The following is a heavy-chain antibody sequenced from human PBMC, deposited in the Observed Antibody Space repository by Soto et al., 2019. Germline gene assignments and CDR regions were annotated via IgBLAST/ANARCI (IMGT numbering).Heavy chain of an antibody. D-gene: IGHD7-27*01. CDR2: ISYDGTNK. Sequence: GGYTILAFAASGFSFSISPMHWIRQAPGKGPEWVALISYDGTNKFYADSVKGRFTISRDNFKSTLYLLVDSLRPEGAAVYYCARDPKTSGGQHWAFNYFDAWGQGTLVTVA. J-gene: IGHJ5*02. CDR1: GFSFSISP. CDR3: ARDPKTSGGQHWAFNYFDA. V-gene: IGHV3-30-3*01.